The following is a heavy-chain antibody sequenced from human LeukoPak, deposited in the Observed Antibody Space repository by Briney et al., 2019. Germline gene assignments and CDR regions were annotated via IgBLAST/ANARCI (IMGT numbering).Heavy chain of an antibody. CDR1: GYTFTGYY. CDR3: ARVGSVAAAGTGGVY. Sequence: ASVKVSCKASGYTFTGYYMHWVRQAPGQGLEWMGWINPNSGGTNYAQKFEGRVTMTRDTSISTAHMELSRLRSDDTAVYYCARVGSVAAAGTGGVYWGQGTLVTVSS. D-gene: IGHD6-13*01. J-gene: IGHJ4*02. CDR2: INPNSGGT. V-gene: IGHV1-2*02.